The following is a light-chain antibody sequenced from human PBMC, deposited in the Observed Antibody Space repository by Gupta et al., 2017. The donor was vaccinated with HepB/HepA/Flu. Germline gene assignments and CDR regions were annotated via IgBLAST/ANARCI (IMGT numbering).Light chain of an antibody. J-gene: IGKJ3*01. CDR1: QSVSRY. Sequence: EIVLTQSPATLSLSPGERATLSCRASQSVSRYLAWYQQKPGQAPMLLIYDTSYRATGIPARFSGSGSETDFTLTISSLEPEDFAVYYCQLRSNWPLSFGHGTKVDIK. V-gene: IGKV3-11*01. CDR3: QLRSNWPLS. CDR2: DTS.